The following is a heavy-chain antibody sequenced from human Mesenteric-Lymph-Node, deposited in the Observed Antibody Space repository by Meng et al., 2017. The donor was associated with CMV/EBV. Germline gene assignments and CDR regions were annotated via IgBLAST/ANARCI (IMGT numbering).Heavy chain of an antibody. CDR2: MNPNTGGT. J-gene: IGHJ4*02. D-gene: IGHD1-26*01. CDR1: GYTFTDYY. Sequence: ASVKVSCKAYGYTFTDYYLHWVRQAPGQGLEWMGWMNPNTGGTNYAQNFQRRVTMTRDTSITTAYMELNSLTSDDTAVYYCARGEWELPPDYWGQGTLVTVSS. CDR3: ARGEWELPPDY. V-gene: IGHV1-2*02.